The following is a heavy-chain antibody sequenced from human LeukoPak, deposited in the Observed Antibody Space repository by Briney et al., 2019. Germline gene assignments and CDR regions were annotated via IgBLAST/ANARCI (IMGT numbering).Heavy chain of an antibody. Sequence: ASVKVSCKASGYTFTSYGISWVRQAPGQGLEWMGWISAYNGNTNYAQKLQGRVTMTTDTSTSTAYMELRSLRSDDTAVYYCARGDGDVWGCYRYTVPRYWGQGTLVTVSS. D-gene: IGHD3-16*02. CDR2: ISAYNGNT. CDR3: ARGDGDVWGCYRYTVPRY. V-gene: IGHV1-18*01. J-gene: IGHJ4*02. CDR1: GYTFTSYG.